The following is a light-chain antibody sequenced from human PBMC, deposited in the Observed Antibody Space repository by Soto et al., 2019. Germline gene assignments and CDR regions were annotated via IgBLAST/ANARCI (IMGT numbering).Light chain of an antibody. J-gene: IGLJ1*01. CDR1: SSDVGGYNY. Sequence: QSSLTQAACVSGSPGQSITISCTGTSSDVGGYNYVSWYQQHPGKAPKLMIYEVLYRPSGVSYRFSGSKSGNTASLTISGLQAEDEADYYCSSYTSYSTLDVFGTGTKVTVL. CDR2: EVL. CDR3: SSYTSYSTLDV. V-gene: IGLV2-14*01.